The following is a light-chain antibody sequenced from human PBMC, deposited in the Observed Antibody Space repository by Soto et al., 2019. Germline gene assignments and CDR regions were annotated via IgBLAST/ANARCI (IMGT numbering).Light chain of an antibody. Sequence: DIQMTQSPSSLSASVGERVTITCRASQTISDYVNWYQQKPGKAPNLLIYAASSLQSGAPSRFSGTGSGTDFTLTISSLQPEDFGTYYCQQTYSTSWTFGQGTKVEIK. CDR1: QTISDY. V-gene: IGKV1-39*01. CDR2: AAS. J-gene: IGKJ1*01. CDR3: QQTYSTSWT.